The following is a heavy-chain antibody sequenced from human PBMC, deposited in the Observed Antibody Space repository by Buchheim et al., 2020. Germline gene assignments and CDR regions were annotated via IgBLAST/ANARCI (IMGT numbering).Heavy chain of an antibody. J-gene: IGHJ6*02. CDR2: MNPNSGNT. Sequence: QVQLVQSGAEVTKPGASVKVSCKASGYTFTSYDIIWVRQATGQGLEWMGWMNPNSGNTGYAQNLQGRVTMTRNTSISTAYMELSSLRSEDTAVYFCAREVHSNYDFWSGYPYYYYGMDVWGQGTT. V-gene: IGHV1-8*01. CDR1: GYTFTSYD. D-gene: IGHD3-3*01. CDR3: AREVHSNYDFWSGYPYYYYGMDV.